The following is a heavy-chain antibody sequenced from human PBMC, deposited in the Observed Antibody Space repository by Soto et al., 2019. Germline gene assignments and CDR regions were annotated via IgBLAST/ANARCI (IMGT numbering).Heavy chain of an antibody. CDR1: GFGFSNFG. J-gene: IGHJ4*02. CDR3: ARDAKGYDRTTHFDK. Sequence: QVQLVESGGGVVQPGGSLRVSCAASGFGFSNFGMHWVRQAPGKGLEWVAVIWFDGNRKGYADSVKGRFSISRDNSKSTVYLQMNSLRVEDTAFYYCARDAKGYDRTTHFDKWGQGTLVTVAS. D-gene: IGHD5-12*01. CDR2: IWFDGNRK. V-gene: IGHV3-33*01.